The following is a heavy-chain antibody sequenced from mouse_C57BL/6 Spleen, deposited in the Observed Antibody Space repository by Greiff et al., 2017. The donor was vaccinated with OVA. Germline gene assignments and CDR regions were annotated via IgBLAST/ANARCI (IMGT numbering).Heavy chain of an antibody. Sequence: EVMLVESGEGLVKPGGSLKLSCAASGFTFSSYAMSWVRQTPEKRLEWVAYISSGGDYIYYADTVKGRFTISRDNARNTLYLQMSSLKSEDTAMYYCTRDDYDDWYFDVWGTGTTVTVSS. J-gene: IGHJ1*03. D-gene: IGHD2-4*01. V-gene: IGHV5-9-1*02. CDR1: GFTFSSYA. CDR2: ISSGGDYI. CDR3: TRDDYDDWYFDV.